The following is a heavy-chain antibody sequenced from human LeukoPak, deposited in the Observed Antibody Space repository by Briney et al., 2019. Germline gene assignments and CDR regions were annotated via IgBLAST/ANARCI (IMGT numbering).Heavy chain of an antibody. V-gene: IGHV3-23*01. Sequence: GGSLRLSCAASGFTFSTYTMYWVRPPQGKRLEWVSIIGNNGGGIHYADSVKGRFTISRDNFKNALYLQMNSLRVEDTAVYYCAIDPNWGTHSWGQGVLVTVSS. CDR1: GFTFSTYT. J-gene: IGHJ4*02. CDR3: AIDPNWGTHS. D-gene: IGHD7-27*01. CDR2: IGNNGGGI.